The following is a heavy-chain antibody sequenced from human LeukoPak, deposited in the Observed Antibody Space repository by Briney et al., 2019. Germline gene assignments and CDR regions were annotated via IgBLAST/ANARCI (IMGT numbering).Heavy chain of an antibody. CDR2: ISYDGSNK. V-gene: IGHV3-30*01. CDR3: ARETPGNYYSSSGYFDY. J-gene: IGHJ4*02. D-gene: IGHD3-22*01. Sequence: PGGPLRLSCAASGFTFSSYAMHWARQAPSKGLEWVAVISYDGSNKYYADYVKGRFTISRDNSKNTLYLQMDSLRAEDTAVYYCARETPGNYYSSSGYFDYWGRGTLVTVSS. CDR1: GFTFSSYA.